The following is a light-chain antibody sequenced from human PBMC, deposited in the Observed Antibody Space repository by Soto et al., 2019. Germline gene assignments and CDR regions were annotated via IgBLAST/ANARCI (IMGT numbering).Light chain of an antibody. CDR1: QTVLYSSNNKNY. CDR2: WAS. CDR3: HQYYSTPWT. J-gene: IGKJ1*01. V-gene: IGKV4-1*01. Sequence: DIVMTQSPDSLAVSLGERATINCKSSQTVLYSSNNKNYLAWYQQKPGQPPKLLLYWASTRESGVPDRFSGSGSGTDFTLTISSLQAEDVAVYYCHQYYSTPWTSGQGTKVEIK.